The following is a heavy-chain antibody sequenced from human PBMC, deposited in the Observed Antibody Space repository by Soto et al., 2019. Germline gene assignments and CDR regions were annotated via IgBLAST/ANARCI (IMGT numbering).Heavy chain of an antibody. CDR2: IYSGGST. CDR1: GFTVSSNY. D-gene: IGHD3-10*01. J-gene: IGHJ3*02. V-gene: IGHV3-66*01. Sequence: GGSLRLSCAASGFTVSSNYMSWVRQAPGKGLEWVSVIYSGGSTYYADSVKGRFTISRDNSKNTLYLQMNSLRAEDTAVYYCASRWFGEFPAAFDIWGQGTMVTVSS. CDR3: ASRWFGEFPAAFDI.